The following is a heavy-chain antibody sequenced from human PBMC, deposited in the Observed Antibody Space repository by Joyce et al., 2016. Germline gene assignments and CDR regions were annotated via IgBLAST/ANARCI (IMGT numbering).Heavy chain of an antibody. J-gene: IGHJ4*02. CDR1: GGYISSSY. CDR2: MYYSGSR. V-gene: IGHV4-59*01. Sequence: QVQLQESGPGLVKPSETLSLTCTVSGGYISSSYWSWIRQPPGKGLEWIGYMYYSGSRKYNPSLESRITLSVDMSKRHFSLRLSSVTAADTAVYYCAISYYYESSGYWTFDHWGQGTLVTVSS. D-gene: IGHD3-22*01. CDR3: AISYYYESSGYWTFDH.